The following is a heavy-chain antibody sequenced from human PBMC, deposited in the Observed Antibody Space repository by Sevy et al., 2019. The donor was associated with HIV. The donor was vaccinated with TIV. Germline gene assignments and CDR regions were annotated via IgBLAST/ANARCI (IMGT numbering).Heavy chain of an antibody. CDR3: ARAYCSGGRCYSLAY. V-gene: IGHV1-18*01. CDR1: GYLFTSYR. Sequence: ASVKVSCKASGYLFTSYRITWVRQAPGKRLELVGWISPHNGDTNYAQRVRDRVTMITDTSTTTAYMELRSLTSDDSAVYYCARAYCSGGRCYSLAYWGQGTLVTVSS. CDR2: ISPHNGDT. D-gene: IGHD2-15*01. J-gene: IGHJ4*02.